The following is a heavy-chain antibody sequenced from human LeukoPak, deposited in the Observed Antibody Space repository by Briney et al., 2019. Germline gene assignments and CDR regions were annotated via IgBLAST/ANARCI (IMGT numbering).Heavy chain of an antibody. CDR1: GGSINTYY. V-gene: IGHV4-59*01. Sequence: PSETLSLTCTVSGGSINTYYWSWIRQPPGKGLEWIGYISYSGNTNYNPSLKSRVTISVDTSKNQFSLKLSSVTAADTAVYYCARVRKTQIYNYGSLDYYYYMVVWGKGTTVTVSS. D-gene: IGHD5-18*01. CDR3: ARVRKTQIYNYGSLDYYYYMVV. J-gene: IGHJ6*03. CDR2: ISYSGNT.